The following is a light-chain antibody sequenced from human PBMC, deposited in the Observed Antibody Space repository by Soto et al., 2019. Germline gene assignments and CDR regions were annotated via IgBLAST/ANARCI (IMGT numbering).Light chain of an antibody. V-gene: IGKV1-39*01. CDR3: QQSYNTVWT. CDR1: QTISNF. J-gene: IGKJ1*01. Sequence: VHMTQSPSSLSASVGYRVTITCRASQTISNFVNWYQQKLGRAPRLLIYAASSLQSGVPSRFSGSGSGTDFTLTISSLQPEDFATYYCQQSYNTVWTFGQGPRWIS. CDR2: AAS.